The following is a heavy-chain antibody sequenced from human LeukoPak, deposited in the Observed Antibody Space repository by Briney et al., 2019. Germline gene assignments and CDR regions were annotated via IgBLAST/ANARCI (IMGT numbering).Heavy chain of an antibody. V-gene: IGHV3-30*18. Sequence: GGSLRLSCAASGFTFSSYGMHWVRQAPGKGLEWVAIISYDGSNQYYADSVKGRFTISRDNSKNTLYLQINSLSTEDTAVYYCAKDMGVFRFFEWLIDYWGQGTLVTVSS. J-gene: IGHJ4*02. CDR3: AKDMGVFRFFEWLIDY. CDR2: ISYDGSNQ. CDR1: GFTFSSYG. D-gene: IGHD3-3*01.